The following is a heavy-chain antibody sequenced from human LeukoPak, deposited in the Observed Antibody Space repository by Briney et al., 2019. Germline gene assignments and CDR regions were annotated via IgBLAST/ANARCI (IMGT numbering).Heavy chain of an antibody. D-gene: IGHD3-10*01. J-gene: IGHJ3*02. CDR1: GYTFTSYY. Sequence: ASVKVSRKASGYTFTSYYMHWVRQAPGQGLEWMGIINPSGGSTSYAQKFQGRVTMTRDTSTSTVYMELSSLRSEDAAVCYCARGRGSLDAFDIWGQGTMVTVSS. CDR3: ARGRGSLDAFDI. CDR2: INPSGGST. V-gene: IGHV1-46*01.